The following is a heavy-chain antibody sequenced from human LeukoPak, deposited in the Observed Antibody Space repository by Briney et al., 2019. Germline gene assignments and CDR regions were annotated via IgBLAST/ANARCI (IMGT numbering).Heavy chain of an antibody. CDR2: SGDSDGST. D-gene: IGHD2-15*01. CDR3: AKGGCRGTCNPLAY. V-gene: IGHV3-23*01. J-gene: IGHJ4*02. Sequence: GGSLRLSCAASGFTFSGSGMSWVRQAPGKGLEWISSSGDSDGSTYYADSLKGRFTISRDNSKNTLYLQMNNLRAEDTAVYYCAKGGCRGTCNPLAYWGQGALVTVSS. CDR1: GFTFSGSG.